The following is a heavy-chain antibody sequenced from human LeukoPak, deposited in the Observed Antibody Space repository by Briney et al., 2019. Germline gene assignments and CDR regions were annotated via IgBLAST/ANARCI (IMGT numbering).Heavy chain of an antibody. CDR2: IYYSGST. V-gene: IGHV4-39*07. D-gene: IGHD4-17*01. CDR3: ARGPYGDYYYYMDV. Sequence: SETLSLTCTVSGGSISSSSYYWGWIRQPPGKGLEWIGSIYYSGSTYYNPSLKSRVTISVDTSKNQFSLKLSSVTAADTAVYYCARGPYGDYYYYMDVWGKGTTVTVSS. J-gene: IGHJ6*03. CDR1: GGSISSSSYY.